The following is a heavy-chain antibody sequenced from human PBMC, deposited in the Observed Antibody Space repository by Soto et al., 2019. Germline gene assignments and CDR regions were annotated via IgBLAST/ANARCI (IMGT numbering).Heavy chain of an antibody. CDR1: GGSISSSGFS. V-gene: IGHV4-39*01. CDR2: INYSGNT. Sequence: SETLSLTCSVSGGSISSSGFSWGWIRQPPGEGLEWIGNINYSGNTYYAPSLKSRVTISVDTSKNQFSLNLISVTAADTAVYYCARQRSAWYELNFWGQGTLVTVSS. CDR3: ARQRSAWYELNF. D-gene: IGHD6-19*01. J-gene: IGHJ4*02.